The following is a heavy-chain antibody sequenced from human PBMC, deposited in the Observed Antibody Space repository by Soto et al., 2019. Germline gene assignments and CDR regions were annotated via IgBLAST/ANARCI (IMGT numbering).Heavy chain of an antibody. Sequence: GGSLRLSCAASAFTFSSYAMSWVRQAPGKGLEWVSAVSGSGDSTYYADSVKGRFTISRDNSKNTPYLQMNSLRAEDTAVYYCAKGRASDCPGCTQDYWGQGTLVTVS. J-gene: IGHJ4*02. V-gene: IGHV3-23*01. D-gene: IGHD2-21*02. CDR1: AFTFSSYA. CDR2: VSGSGDST. CDR3: AKGRASDCPGCTQDY.